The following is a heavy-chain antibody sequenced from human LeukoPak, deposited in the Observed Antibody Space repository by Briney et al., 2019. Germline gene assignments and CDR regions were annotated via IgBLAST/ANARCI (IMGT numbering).Heavy chain of an antibody. CDR1: GYTFTGYY. Sequence: ASVKVSCKASGYTFTGYYMHWVRQAPGQGLEWMGWINPNSGGTNYAQKFQGRVTMTRDTSISTAYMELSRLRSDDTAVYYCARDEVHYYDSSGYHSWYFGYWGQGTLVTVSS. V-gene: IGHV1-2*02. CDR3: ARDEVHYYDSSGYHSWYFGY. CDR2: INPNSGGT. D-gene: IGHD3-22*01. J-gene: IGHJ4*02.